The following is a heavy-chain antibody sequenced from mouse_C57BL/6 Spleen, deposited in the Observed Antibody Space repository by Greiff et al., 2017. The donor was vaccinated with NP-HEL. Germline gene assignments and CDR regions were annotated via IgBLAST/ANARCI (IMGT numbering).Heavy chain of an antibody. D-gene: IGHD2-4*01. CDR3: AGYDYDEAY. CDR1: GYSITSGYY. J-gene: IGHJ3*01. V-gene: IGHV3-6*01. Sequence: EVKLEESGPGLVKPSQSLSLTCSVTGYSITSGYYWNWIRQFPGNKLEWMGYISYDGSNNYNPSLKNRISITRDTSKNQFFLKLNSVTTEDTATYYCAGYDYDEAYWGQGTLVTVSA. CDR2: ISYDGSN.